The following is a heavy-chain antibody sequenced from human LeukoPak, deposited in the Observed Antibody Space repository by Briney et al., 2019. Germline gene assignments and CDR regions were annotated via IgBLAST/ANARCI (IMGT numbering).Heavy chain of an antibody. CDR3: ARDRGIVHDNNWFDP. J-gene: IGHJ5*02. CDR1: GYTFTSYG. D-gene: IGHD1-1*01. Sequence: ASVKVSCKASGYTFTSYGISWVRQAPGQGLEWMGWINPNSGGTNYAQKFQGRVTMTRDTSISTAYMELSRLRSDDTAVYYCARDRGIVHDNNWFDPWGQGTLVTVSS. CDR2: INPNSGGT. V-gene: IGHV1-2*02.